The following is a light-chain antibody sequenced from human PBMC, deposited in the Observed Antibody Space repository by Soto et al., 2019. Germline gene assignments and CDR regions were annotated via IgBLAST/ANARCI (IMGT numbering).Light chain of an antibody. CDR1: QGISSA. V-gene: IGKV1D-13*01. CDR2: DAS. Sequence: IQLTQSPSSLPVSVGDRVTITCRASQGISSALAWYQQKPEKAPKLLIYDASSLESGVPSRFSGSGSGTDFTLTISSLQPEDFATYYCQQFHNYPPITFGQGTRLEIK. J-gene: IGKJ5*01. CDR3: QQFHNYPPIT.